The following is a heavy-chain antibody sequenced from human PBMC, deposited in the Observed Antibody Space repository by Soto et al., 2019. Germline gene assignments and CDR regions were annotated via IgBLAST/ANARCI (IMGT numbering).Heavy chain of an antibody. CDR3: TRDLGY. CDR2: MYWKDGNT. V-gene: IGHV3-20*04. CDR1: GFTIYNYG. J-gene: IGHJ4*02. Sequence: GGSLRLSSAASGFTIYNYGMSWVRQVPGKGLEWVSGMYWKDGNTHYADSVKGRFTISRDNAKNTLYLQMNSLRAEDTAVYYCTRDLGYWGQGTLVTVS.